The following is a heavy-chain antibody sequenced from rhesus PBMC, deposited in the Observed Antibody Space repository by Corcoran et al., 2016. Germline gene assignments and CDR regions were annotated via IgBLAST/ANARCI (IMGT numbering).Heavy chain of an antibody. CDR1: GFSLSTSGMG. J-gene: IGHJ4*01. CDR3: ARRRGGIAAGNFDY. D-gene: IGHD6-13*01. Sequence: QVTLKESGPALVKPTQTLTLTCTFSGFSLSTSGMGVGWIRQPSRKTLEWLAHIDWNEDKYYSTSLKSRLTISKATSKNQVVLTMPNMDPVDTATYYCARRRGGIAAGNFDYWGQGVLVTVSS. V-gene: IGHV2-1*01. CDR2: IDWNEDK.